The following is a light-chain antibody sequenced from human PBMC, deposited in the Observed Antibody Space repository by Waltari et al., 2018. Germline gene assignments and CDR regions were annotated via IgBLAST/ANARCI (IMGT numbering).Light chain of an antibody. CDR2: RAS. J-gene: IGKJ2*01. CDR1: QSTTTW. V-gene: IGKV1-5*03. Sequence: DIQMTQSPSALSASVGDGVTITCRASQSTTTWLAWYQQKPGKAPNLLIYRASTLKSGVPSRFSASGSGTEFTLTISGLQPDDFATYYCQQSYRYPATFGQGTKLEI. CDR3: QQSYRYPAT.